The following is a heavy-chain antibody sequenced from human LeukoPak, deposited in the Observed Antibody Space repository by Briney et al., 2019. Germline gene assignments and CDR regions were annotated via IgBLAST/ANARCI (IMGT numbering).Heavy chain of an antibody. V-gene: IGHV1-46*01. CDR2: INPTGTGT. CDR3: ARDNSVGDFAWWFDP. J-gene: IGHJ5*02. CDR1: GYTFTNSI. D-gene: IGHD1-26*01. Sequence: ASVKVSCKAFGYTFTNSIMHWVRRAPGQGREWIGLINPTGTGTLYAQKFQGRVTMTRDMSTSTDYMELSSLRSEDTAVYYCARDNSVGDFAWWFDPWGQGTLVTVSS.